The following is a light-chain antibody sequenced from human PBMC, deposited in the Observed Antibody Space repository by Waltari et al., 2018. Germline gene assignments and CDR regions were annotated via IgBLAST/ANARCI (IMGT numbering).Light chain of an antibody. V-gene: IGLV10-54*04. J-gene: IGLJ3*02. CDR3: SAWDSDLVAVV. CDR1: KNNVANQG. CDR2: RSN. Sequence: QAGLPQPHSLSRDLGQTATLTGTRNKNNVANQGAAWLQQHRRPPPKLLSFRSNNRPSGISERFSASTSGNTASLTITGLQPDDEADYYCSAWDSDLVAVVFGGGTKLTVL.